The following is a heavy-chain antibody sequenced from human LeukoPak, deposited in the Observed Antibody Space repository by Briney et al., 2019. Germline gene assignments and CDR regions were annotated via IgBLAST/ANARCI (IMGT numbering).Heavy chain of an antibody. CDR1: GGSISSSNW. CDR2: IYHSGST. D-gene: IGHD6-19*01. J-gene: IGHJ5*02. Sequence: SGTLSLTCAVSGGSISSSNWWSWVRQPPGQGLEWIGEIYHSGSTNYNPSLKSRVTISVDKSKNQFSLKLSSVTAADTAVYYCARDRATVAGRVGPGFDPWGQGTLVTVSS. V-gene: IGHV4-4*02. CDR3: ARDRATVAGRVGPGFDP.